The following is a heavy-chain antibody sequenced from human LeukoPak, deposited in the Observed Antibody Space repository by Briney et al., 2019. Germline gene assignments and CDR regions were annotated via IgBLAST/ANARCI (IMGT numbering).Heavy chain of an antibody. Sequence: ASETLSLTCTVSGGSISSSHYYWGWICQPPGKGLEWIGSISYSGSTYYNPSLKSRVTISMDTSKNQFSLKLSSVTAADTALYYCARPTSHIGSYFDYWGQGALVTVSS. J-gene: IGHJ4*02. CDR1: GGSISSSHYY. CDR2: ISYSGST. CDR3: ARPTSHIGSYFDY. V-gene: IGHV4-39*01. D-gene: IGHD2-21*01.